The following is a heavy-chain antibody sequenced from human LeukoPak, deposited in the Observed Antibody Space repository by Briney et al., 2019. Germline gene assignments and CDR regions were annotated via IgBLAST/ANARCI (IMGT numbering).Heavy chain of an antibody. CDR1: GFTFSSNY. CDR2: IYSGGST. J-gene: IGHJ3*02. Sequence: GGSLRLSCAASGFTFSSNYMSWVRQAPGKGLEWVSVIYSGGSTYYADSVKGRFTISRDNSKNTLYLQMNSLRAEDTAVYYCARGRVGAAMGDAFDIWGQGTMVTVSS. D-gene: IGHD1-26*01. CDR3: ARGRVGAAMGDAFDI. V-gene: IGHV3-53*01.